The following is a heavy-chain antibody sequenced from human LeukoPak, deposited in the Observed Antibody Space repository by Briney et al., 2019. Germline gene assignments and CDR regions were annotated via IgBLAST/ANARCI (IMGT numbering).Heavy chain of an antibody. D-gene: IGHD4-23*01. V-gene: IGHV3-23*01. J-gene: IGHJ6*02. Sequence: GGSLRLSCAASGFAFSSNAMSWVRQAPGKGLEWVSAISGSGGSTHYADSVKGRFTISRDNSKNTLYLQMNSLRAEDTAVHYCAKAVSVGYYYGMDVWGQGTTVTVSS. CDR1: GFAFSSNA. CDR2: ISGSGGST. CDR3: AKAVSVGYYYGMDV.